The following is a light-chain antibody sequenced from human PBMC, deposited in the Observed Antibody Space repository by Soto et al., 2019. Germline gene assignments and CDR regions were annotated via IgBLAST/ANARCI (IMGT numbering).Light chain of an antibody. Sequence: EIVLTQSPATLSLSPGERATISCWASQTVSTSVAWYQQKPGHAPRLLMHDSSNRATGIPERFSASVAGTDFTLTINSLEPEDCGVYYCQQRSHWPPLTFGGGTKVEIK. CDR3: QQRSHWPPLT. CDR1: QTVSTS. J-gene: IGKJ4*01. V-gene: IGKV3-11*01. CDR2: DSS.